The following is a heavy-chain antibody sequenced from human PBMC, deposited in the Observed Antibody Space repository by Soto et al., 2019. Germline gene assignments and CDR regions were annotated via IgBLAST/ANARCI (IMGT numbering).Heavy chain of an antibody. CDR2: ISSSSSYT. Sequence: PGGSLRLSGAASGLTFSDYYISWIRQAPGKGLEWVSYISSSSSYTNYADSVRGRFTISRDNAKNSLYLQMNSLRAEDTAVYYCARYHMGGYKSGYYFDYLGQGTLFTFSS. J-gene: IGHJ4*02. CDR1: GLTFSDYY. D-gene: IGHD5-12*01. CDR3: ARYHMGGYKSGYYFDY. V-gene: IGHV3-11*06.